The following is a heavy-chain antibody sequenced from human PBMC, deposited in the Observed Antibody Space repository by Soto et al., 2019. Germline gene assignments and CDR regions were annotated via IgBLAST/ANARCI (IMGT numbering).Heavy chain of an antibody. V-gene: IGHV3-30*18. Sequence: QTGGSLRLSCAASGFTFSSYGMHWVRQAPGKGLEWVAVISYDGSNKYYADSVKGRFTISRDNSKNTLYLQMNSLRAEDAAVYFCAKGRSKTKTMEIVVVVPFDYWGQGTLVTVSS. CDR3: AKGRSKTKTMEIVVVVPFDY. D-gene: IGHD2-15*01. CDR1: GFTFSSYG. CDR2: ISYDGSNK. J-gene: IGHJ4*02.